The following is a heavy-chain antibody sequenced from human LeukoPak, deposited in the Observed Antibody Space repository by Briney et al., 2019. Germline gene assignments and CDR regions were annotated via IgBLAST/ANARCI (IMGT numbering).Heavy chain of an antibody. CDR3: ARSLPPYYYDTSGPGDAFDI. CDR2: IYRSGTT. CDR1: SYSLSCGYY. V-gene: IGHV4-38-2*02. D-gene: IGHD3-22*01. Sequence: SEPLFHTSTVSSYSLSCGYYWGWNRPPPGQGLEWIGSIYRSGTTYYNPSLKSRVTISVDSSNSQFSLKTSSVTAADPAVYYCARSLPPYYYDTSGPGDAFDIWGQGTMVTVFS. J-gene: IGHJ3*02.